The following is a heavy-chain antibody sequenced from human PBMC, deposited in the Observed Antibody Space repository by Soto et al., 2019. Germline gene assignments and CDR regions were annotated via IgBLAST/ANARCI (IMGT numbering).Heavy chain of an antibody. V-gene: IGHV3-13*01. J-gene: IGHJ4*02. CDR2: IGTADDT. D-gene: IGHD6-13*01. CDR3: ARDSGSSSWGEIFDY. CDR1: GFTFSSYD. Sequence: GGSLRLSCAASGFTFSSYDMHWVRQATGKGLEWVSAIGTADDTYYPGSVKGRFTISRENAKNSLYLQMNSLRAEDTAVYYCARDSGSSSWGEIFDYWGQGTLVTVSS.